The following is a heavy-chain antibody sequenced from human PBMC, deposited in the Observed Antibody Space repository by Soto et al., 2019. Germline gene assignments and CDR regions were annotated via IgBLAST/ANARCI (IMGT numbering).Heavy chain of an antibody. Sequence: GGSLRLSCAASGFTFSSYSMNWVRQAPGKGLEWVSSISSSSSYIYYADSVKGRFTISRDNAKNSLYLQMNSLRAEDTAVYYCARDLLPMSDYGDYGHAFDIWGQGTMVTVSS. CDR3: ARDLLPMSDYGDYGHAFDI. CDR1: GFTFSSYS. D-gene: IGHD4-17*01. V-gene: IGHV3-21*01. CDR2: ISSSSSYI. J-gene: IGHJ3*02.